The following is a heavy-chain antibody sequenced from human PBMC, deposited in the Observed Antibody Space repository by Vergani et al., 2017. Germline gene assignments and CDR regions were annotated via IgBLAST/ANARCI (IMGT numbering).Heavy chain of an antibody. Sequence: EVQLVPSGAEVKKPGESLKISCKGSGYSFTSYWIGWVRQMPGKGLEWMGIIYPGDSDTRYSPSFQGQVTISADKSISTAYLQWSSLKASDTAMYYCARIPSGITICGVVRGSYYFDYRGQGTLVTVSS. CDR1: GYSFTSYW. J-gene: IGHJ4*02. V-gene: IGHV5-51*03. CDR3: ARIPSGITICGVVRGSYYFDY. D-gene: IGHD3-3*01. CDR2: IYPGDSDT.